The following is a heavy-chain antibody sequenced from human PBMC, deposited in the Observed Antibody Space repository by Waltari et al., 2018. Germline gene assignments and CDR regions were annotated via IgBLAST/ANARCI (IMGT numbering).Heavy chain of an antibody. V-gene: IGHV1-69*01. CDR3: ARAKRKWLSKSYYYYGMDV. D-gene: IGHD3-22*01. Sequence: QVQLVQSGAEVKKPGSSVKVSCKASGGTFSSYAISWVRQAPGQGLEWMGGIIPIFGTANYAQKFQGRVTITADESTSTAYMELSSLRSEDTAVYYCARAKRKWLSKSYYYYGMDVWGQGTTVTVSS. CDR1: GGTFSSYA. J-gene: IGHJ6*02. CDR2: IIPIFGTA.